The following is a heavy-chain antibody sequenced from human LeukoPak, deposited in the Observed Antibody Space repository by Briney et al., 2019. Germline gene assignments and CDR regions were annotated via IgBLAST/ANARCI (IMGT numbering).Heavy chain of an antibody. V-gene: IGHV1-2*02. CDR3: ARGGIAAATGYYYMDV. CDR1: GYTFTGYY. D-gene: IGHD6-13*01. CDR2: INPNSGGT. Sequence: ASVRVSCKASGYTFTGYYMHWVRQAPGQGLEWMGWINPNSGGTNYAQKFQGRVTMTRDTSISTAYMELSSLRSEDTAVYYCARGGIAAATGYYYMDVWGKGTTVTVSS. J-gene: IGHJ6*03.